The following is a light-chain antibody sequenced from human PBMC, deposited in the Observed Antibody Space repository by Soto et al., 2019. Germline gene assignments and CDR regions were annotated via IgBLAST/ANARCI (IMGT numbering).Light chain of an antibody. J-gene: IGKJ1*01. CDR2: GAS. CDR3: LQYHNLWA. Sequence: EIVLTQSPATLSLSPGERVTLSCRASQSISSFLAWYQQKPGQAPRLLIYGASSRATGIPDRFSGSGSGTDFTLTISSLQSEDFTVYSCLQYHNLWAFGQGTKVDIK. V-gene: IGKV3D-15*01. CDR1: QSISSF.